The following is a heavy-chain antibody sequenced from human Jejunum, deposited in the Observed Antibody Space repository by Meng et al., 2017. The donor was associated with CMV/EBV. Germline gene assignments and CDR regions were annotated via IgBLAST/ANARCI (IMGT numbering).Heavy chain of an antibody. CDR3: ARDNRNMAALCDY. Sequence: SGFTFSSYWMHWVRQAPGKGLVWVARINIDGSSATYVDTVKGRFTVSRDNAKNTLYLQMNSLRAEDTAVYYCARDNRNMAALCDYWGQGTLVTISS. D-gene: IGHD6-6*01. J-gene: IGHJ4*02. V-gene: IGHV3-74*01. CDR2: INIDGSSA. CDR1: GFTFSSYW.